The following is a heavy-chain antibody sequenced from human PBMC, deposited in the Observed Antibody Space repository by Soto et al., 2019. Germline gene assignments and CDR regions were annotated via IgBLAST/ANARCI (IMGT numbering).Heavy chain of an antibody. CDR1: GYTFTIYG. CDR2: ISPDNGNT. J-gene: IGHJ6*02. D-gene: IGHD5-12*01. Sequence: QVQLVQSGGEVKKPGASVKVSCKASGYTFTIYGINWVRQAPGQGLEWMGWISPDNGNTNYAQKLQGRVTMTTDTSTGTAYMELGSLRSDATAVYYCARALGYSGYAGMDVWGQGTTVTVSS. V-gene: IGHV1-18*01. CDR3: ARALGYSGYAGMDV.